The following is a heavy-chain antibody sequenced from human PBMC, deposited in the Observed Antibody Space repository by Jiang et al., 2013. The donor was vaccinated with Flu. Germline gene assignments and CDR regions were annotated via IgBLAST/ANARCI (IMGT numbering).Heavy chain of an antibody. CDR1: GYTFTSYY. CDR2: INPSGGST. Sequence: GYTFTSYYMHWVRQAPGQGLEWMGIINPSGGSTSYAQKFQGRVTMTRDTSTSTVYMELSSLRSEDTAVYYCARDVQGDGTFDYWGQGTLVTVSS. V-gene: IGHV1-46*01. CDR3: ARDVQGDGTFDY. D-gene: IGHD3-10*02. J-gene: IGHJ4*02.